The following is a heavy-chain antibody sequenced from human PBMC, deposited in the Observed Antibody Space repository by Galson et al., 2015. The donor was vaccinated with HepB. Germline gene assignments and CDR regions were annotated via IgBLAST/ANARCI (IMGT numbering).Heavy chain of an antibody. J-gene: IGHJ4*02. Sequence: SLRLSCAASGFTFSSYAMHWVRQAPGKGLEWVAVISYDGSNKYYADSVKGRFTISRDNSKNTLYLQMNSLRAEDTAVYYCAQGPYYYGSGSYTRGGSDYWGQGTLVTVSS. D-gene: IGHD3-10*01. CDR2: ISYDGSNK. V-gene: IGHV3-30*04. CDR3: AQGPYYYGSGSYTRGGSDY. CDR1: GFTFSSYA.